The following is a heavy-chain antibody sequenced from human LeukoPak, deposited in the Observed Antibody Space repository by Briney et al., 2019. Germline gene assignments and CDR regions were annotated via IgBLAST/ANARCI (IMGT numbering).Heavy chain of an antibody. CDR1: GYSFTSYW. Sequence: GESLKISCKGSGYSFTSYWIGWVRQMPGKGLEWMGIIYPGDSDTRYSPSLQGQLTMSADKSISTAYLQWSSLKASDTAIYYCARHNYYGSGSYYSAFDIWGQGTMVTVSS. J-gene: IGHJ3*02. D-gene: IGHD3-10*01. V-gene: IGHV5-51*01. CDR2: IYPGDSDT. CDR3: ARHNYYGSGSYYSAFDI.